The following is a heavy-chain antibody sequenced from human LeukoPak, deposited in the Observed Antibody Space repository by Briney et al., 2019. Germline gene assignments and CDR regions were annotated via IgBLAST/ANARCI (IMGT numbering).Heavy chain of an antibody. V-gene: IGHV3-74*01. J-gene: IGHJ4*02. CDR2: INSDGSST. Sequence: GGSLRLSCAASGFTFNNYWMHWVRQAPGKGLVWVSRINSDGSSTSYADSVKGRFTISRDNAKNTLYLQMNSLRVEDTAVYYCARGGGYSYGPLDYWGQGTLVTVSS. D-gene: IGHD5-18*01. CDR1: GFTFNNYW. CDR3: ARGGGYSYGPLDY.